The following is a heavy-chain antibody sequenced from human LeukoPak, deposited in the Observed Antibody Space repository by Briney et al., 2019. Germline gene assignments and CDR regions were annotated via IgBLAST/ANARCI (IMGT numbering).Heavy chain of an antibody. J-gene: IGHJ3*02. V-gene: IGHV3-7*01. CDR1: GFTFSSYA. Sequence: AASLRLSCAASGFTFSSYAMSWVRQAPGKGLEWVANIKQDGSEKYYVDSVKGRFTISRDNAKNSLYLQMNSLRAEDTAVYYCARGLRNYYDSSGLDAFDIWGQGTMVTVSS. D-gene: IGHD3-22*01. CDR3: ARGLRNYYDSSGLDAFDI. CDR2: IKQDGSEK.